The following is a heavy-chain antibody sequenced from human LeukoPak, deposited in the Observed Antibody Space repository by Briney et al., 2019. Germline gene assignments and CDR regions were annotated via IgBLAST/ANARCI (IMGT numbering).Heavy chain of an antibody. D-gene: IGHD3-10*01. V-gene: IGHV3-23*01. Sequence: GGSLRLSCAASGFTFSSYAMSWVRQAPGKGLEWVSAISGSGGSTYYADSVKGRFTISRDNSKNTLYLQTNSLRAEDTAVYYCAKSGDTMVRGVISLWFDPWGQGTLVTVSS. CDR1: GFTFSSYA. J-gene: IGHJ5*02. CDR2: ISGSGGST. CDR3: AKSGDTMVRGVISLWFDP.